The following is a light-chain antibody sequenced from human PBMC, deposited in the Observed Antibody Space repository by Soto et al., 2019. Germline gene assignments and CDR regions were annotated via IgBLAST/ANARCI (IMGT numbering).Light chain of an antibody. V-gene: IGKV1-5*01. J-gene: IGKJ1*01. CDR3: QQYNSYWT. CDR2: DAS. CDR1: QSISSW. Sequence: DIQMTQSPSNLSASVGDRVTITCRASQSISSWLAWYQQKPGKAPKLLIYDASSLESGVPSRFSGRGSGTEFTLTISSLQPDDFATYYCQQYNSYWTFGQGTKVDIK.